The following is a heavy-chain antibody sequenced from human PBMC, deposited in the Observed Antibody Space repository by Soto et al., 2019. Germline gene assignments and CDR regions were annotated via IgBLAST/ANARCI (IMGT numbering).Heavy chain of an antibody. V-gene: IGHV1-69*02. CDR3: ARGPLVVLNYFES. CDR2: IFPLTDIP. CDR1: GGTFRNYP. Sequence: QVQLVQSGTEVKKPGSSVKVSCKASGGTFRNYPINWVRQAPGQGLEWMGSIFPLTDIPDYAQNFQARFTISADKYTSTAYMELSSLTYDDTAMYFCARGPLVVLNYFESWGQGTLVTVSS. J-gene: IGHJ4*02.